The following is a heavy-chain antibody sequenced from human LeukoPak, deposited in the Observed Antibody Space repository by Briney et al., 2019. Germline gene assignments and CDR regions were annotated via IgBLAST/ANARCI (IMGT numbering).Heavy chain of an antibody. V-gene: IGHV3-15*07. CDR2: IKSKTDGGTT. CDR3: STTYYYDSSEGY. D-gene: IGHD3-22*01. CDR1: SITFTKAW. Sequence: GGSLRLSCAASSITFTKAWMNWVRQAPGKGLEWVGRIKSKTDGGTTDYAAPVKGRFTISRDDPKNTLYLQMNSLKTEDTAVYYCSTTYYYDSSEGYWGQGTLVTVSS. J-gene: IGHJ4*02.